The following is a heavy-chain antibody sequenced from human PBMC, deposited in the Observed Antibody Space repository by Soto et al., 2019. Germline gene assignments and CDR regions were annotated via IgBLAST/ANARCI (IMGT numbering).Heavy chain of an antibody. CDR1: GGSISSGDYY. CDR3: ARALIQLWPHYYYGMDV. CDR2: IYYSGTT. J-gene: IGHJ6*02. V-gene: IGHV4-30-4*01. D-gene: IGHD5-18*01. Sequence: KPSETLSLTCTVSGGSISSGDYYWSWIRQPPGKGLEWIGYIYYSGTTYYNPSLKSRVTISVDTSKNQFSLKVSSVTAADTAVYYCARALIQLWPHYYYGMDVWGQGTTVTAP.